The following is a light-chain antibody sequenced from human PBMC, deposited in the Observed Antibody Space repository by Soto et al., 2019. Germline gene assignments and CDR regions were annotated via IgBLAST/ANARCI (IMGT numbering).Light chain of an antibody. Sequence: DIQMTQSPSSLSASVGDRVTITSRASQSISSYLNWYQQKPGRAPKRLIYAASSLQSGVPSRFSGSRSGTNFTLTISSLQPEEFASYYCQQSYCTPQTCGQGTKLEIK. CDR2: AAS. J-gene: IGKJ2*01. CDR1: QSISSY. CDR3: QQSYCTPQT. V-gene: IGKV1-39*01.